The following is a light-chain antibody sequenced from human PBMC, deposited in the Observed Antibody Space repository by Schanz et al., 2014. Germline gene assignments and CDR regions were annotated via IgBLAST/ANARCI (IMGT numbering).Light chain of an antibody. J-gene: IGKJ1*01. Sequence: EIVLTQSPGTLSFSPGERAALSCRASQTVTSNYLAWYQRKPGQAPRLLIYGAFTRATAIPDRFSGSGSGTDFTLTISRLEPEDFAVYYCQQCNNWPPWTFGQGTKVEIK. CDR3: QQCNNWPPWT. CDR2: GAF. V-gene: IGKV3-20*01. CDR1: QTVTSNY.